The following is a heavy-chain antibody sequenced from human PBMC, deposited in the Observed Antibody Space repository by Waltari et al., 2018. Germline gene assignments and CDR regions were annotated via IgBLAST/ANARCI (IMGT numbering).Heavy chain of an antibody. V-gene: IGHV3-23*01. CDR3: AKDQRVAPTSLPNYYYGMDV. CDR1: GFAFSAAA. CDR2: SRASGGSP. Sequence: EVQLLESGGGLVKPGGSLRLYCAASGFAFSAAAMYWVPYAQGKGLWWVSSSRASGGSPYNVDSLKGRITISRDNSRNTVFLQINSLRAEDTAIYYCAKDQRVAPTSLPNYYYGMDVWGQGTTVTVSS. J-gene: IGHJ6*02. D-gene: IGHD1-1*01.